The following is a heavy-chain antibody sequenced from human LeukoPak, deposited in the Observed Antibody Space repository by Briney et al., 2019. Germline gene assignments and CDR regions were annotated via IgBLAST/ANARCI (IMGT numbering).Heavy chain of an antibody. CDR2: IYYSGST. Sequence: SETLSLTFTVSGGSISSGSYYWGWIRQPPGKGLEWIGSIYYSGSTYYNPSLKSRVTISVDTSKNQFSLKLSSVTAADTAVYYCARQIHSSSSVDDAFDIWGQGTMVTVSS. J-gene: IGHJ3*02. CDR1: GGSISSGSYY. CDR3: ARQIHSSSSVDDAFDI. V-gene: IGHV4-39*01. D-gene: IGHD6-6*01.